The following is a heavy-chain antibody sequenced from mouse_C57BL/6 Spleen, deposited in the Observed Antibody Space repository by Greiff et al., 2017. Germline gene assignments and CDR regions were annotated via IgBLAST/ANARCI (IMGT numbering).Heavy chain of an antibody. CDR1: GYTFTSYW. CDR2: IHPNSGST. V-gene: IGHV1-64*01. D-gene: IGHD1-1*01. CDR3: ARDYGSSYFDY. J-gene: IGHJ2*01. Sequence: VQLLQPGAELVKPGASVKLSCKASGYTFTSYWMHWVKQRPGQGLEWIGMIHPNSGSTNYNEKFKSKATLTVDKSSSTAYMQLSSLTSEDSAVYYCARDYGSSYFDYWGQGTTLTVSS.